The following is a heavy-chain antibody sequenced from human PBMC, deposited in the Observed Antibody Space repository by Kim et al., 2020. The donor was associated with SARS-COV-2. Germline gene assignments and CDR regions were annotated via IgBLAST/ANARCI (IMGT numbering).Heavy chain of an antibody. Sequence: GGSLRLSCEASGLTFSNYWVHWVRQAPGKGLVWVSRISRDGSTTDYADSVKGRFTISRDNAKNTLYLQMNSLRAEDTAVYYCAIVPTVTLFDCWGQGTLV. CDR2: ISRDGSTT. D-gene: IGHD4-17*01. CDR1: GLTFSNYW. CDR3: AIVPTVTLFDC. V-gene: IGHV3-74*01. J-gene: IGHJ4*02.